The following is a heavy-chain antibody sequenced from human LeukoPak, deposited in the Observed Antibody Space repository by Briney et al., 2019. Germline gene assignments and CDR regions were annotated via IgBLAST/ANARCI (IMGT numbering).Heavy chain of an antibody. D-gene: IGHD1-14*01. J-gene: IGHJ5*02. CDR1: GFTFSTST. CDR2: ISGSSDYM. Sequence: GGPLRLSCAASGFTFSTSTMNWVRQAPGKGLEWVSSISGSSDYMYYADSVKGRFTISRDNAKNSLYLQMNSLRAEDTAVYYCVRIPNNAGFPNWFDPWGQGTLVTVSS. CDR3: VRIPNNAGFPNWFDP. V-gene: IGHV3-21*01.